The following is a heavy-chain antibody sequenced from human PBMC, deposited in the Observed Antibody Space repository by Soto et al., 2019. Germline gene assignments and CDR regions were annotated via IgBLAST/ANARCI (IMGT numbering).Heavy chain of an antibody. CDR1: SGPSSSTSYY. CDR2: IYYDGTT. CDR3: ARQGRNTKIVLVEHCAADF. Sequence: XETLCLTCTVASGPSSSTSYYWAWIRQPPGKGLEWIGAIYYDGTTYYTESLKSRVSISVDTSKNQFSLKLNSVTAADTAVYFCARQGRNTKIVLVEHCAADFWGQGAAVTVSS. D-gene: IGHD3-22*01. V-gene: IGHV4-39*01. J-gene: IGHJ4*02.